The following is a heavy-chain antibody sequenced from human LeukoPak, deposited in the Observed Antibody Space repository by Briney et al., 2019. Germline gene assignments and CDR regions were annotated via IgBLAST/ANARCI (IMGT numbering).Heavy chain of an antibody. CDR2: INPNSGGT. Sequence: ASVKVSCKASGYTFTGYYMHWVRQAPGQGLEWMGWINPNSGGTNYAQKFQGRATMTRDTSISTAYMELSRLRSDDTAVYYCARYHPSSGWYKYWGQGTLVTVSS. J-gene: IGHJ4*02. CDR3: ARYHPSSGWYKY. CDR1: GYTFTGYY. D-gene: IGHD6-19*01. V-gene: IGHV1-2*02.